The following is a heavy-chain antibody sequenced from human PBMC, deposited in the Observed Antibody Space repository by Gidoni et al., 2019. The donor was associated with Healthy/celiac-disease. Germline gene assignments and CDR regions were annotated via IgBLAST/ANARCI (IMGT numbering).Heavy chain of an antibody. D-gene: IGHD3-3*01. CDR2: VHPSRST. Sequence: QVQLQQWGAGLLKPSETLSLTCTVYGGSFSGYYWSWIRQPPGKGLEWIGEVHPSRSTNYNPYIQSRGNISVETSKNQFSFKLSSGTAADTAVYYCARTSYDFWSGYYTPIDYWGQGTLVTVSS. CDR3: ARTSYDFWSGYYTPIDY. J-gene: IGHJ4*02. CDR1: GGSFSGYY. V-gene: IGHV4-34*01.